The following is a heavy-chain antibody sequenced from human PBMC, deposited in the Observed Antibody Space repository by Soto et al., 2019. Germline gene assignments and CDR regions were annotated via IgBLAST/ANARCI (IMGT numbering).Heavy chain of an antibody. D-gene: IGHD4-17*01. J-gene: IGHJ6*03. V-gene: IGHV3-23*01. Sequence: GGSLRLSCAASGFTFSSYAMSWVRQAPGKGLEWVSAISGSGGSTYYADSVKGRFTISRDNSKNTLYLQMNSLRAEDTAVYYCAKGFHGDYGVFYYYMDVWGKGTTVTVSS. CDR2: ISGSGGST. CDR1: GFTFSSYA. CDR3: AKGFHGDYGVFYYYMDV.